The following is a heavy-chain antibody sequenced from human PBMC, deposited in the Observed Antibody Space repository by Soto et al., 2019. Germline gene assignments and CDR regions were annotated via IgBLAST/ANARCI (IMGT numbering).Heavy chain of an antibody. D-gene: IGHD5-18*01. V-gene: IGHV3-30*14. CDR2: ISYDGSNK. J-gene: IGHJ4*02. CDR3: ARSIQLWF. CDR1: GFTFSSYA. Sequence: QVQLVESGGGVVQPGRSLRLSCAASGFTFSSYAMHWVRQAPGKGLEWVAVISYDGSNKYYAVSVKGLFTIPRDNSKNKLDSQMNSMRAEDTAVSYCARSIQLWFWGTRTLVTVSS.